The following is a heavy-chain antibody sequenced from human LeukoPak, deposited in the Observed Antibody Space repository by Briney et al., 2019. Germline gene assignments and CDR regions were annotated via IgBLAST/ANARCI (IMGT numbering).Heavy chain of an antibody. CDR3: APVVVPAASDTQFDY. V-gene: IGHV3-30-3*01. CDR2: ISYDGSNK. Sequence: GGSLRLSCAASGFTFSSYAMHWVRQAPGKGLEWVAVISYDGSNKYYADSVKGRFTISRDNSKNTLYLQMNSLRAEDTAVYYCAPVVVPAASDTQFDYWGQGTLVTVSS. CDR1: GFTFSSYA. J-gene: IGHJ4*02. D-gene: IGHD2-2*01.